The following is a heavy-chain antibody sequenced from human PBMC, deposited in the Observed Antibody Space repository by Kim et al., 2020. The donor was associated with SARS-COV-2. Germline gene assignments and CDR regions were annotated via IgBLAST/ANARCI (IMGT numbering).Heavy chain of an antibody. Sequence: GGSLRLSCAASGFTFSSYAMSWVRQAPGKGLEWVSAISGSGGSTYYADSVKGRFTISRDNSKNTLYLQMNSLRAEDTAVYYCAKDHSGYDSPYCGGDCYSSDAFDIWGQGTMVTVSS. CDR1: GFTFSSYA. CDR2: ISGSGGST. CDR3: AKDHSGYDSPYCGGDCYSSDAFDI. J-gene: IGHJ3*02. D-gene: IGHD2-21*02. V-gene: IGHV3-23*01.